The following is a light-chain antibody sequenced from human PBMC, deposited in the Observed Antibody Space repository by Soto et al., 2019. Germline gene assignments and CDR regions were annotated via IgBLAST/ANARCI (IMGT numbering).Light chain of an antibody. Sequence: EIVMTQSPATLSVSPGERATLSCRASQSVSSNLAWYQQKPGQAPRLLIYGASTRATGIPARFSGSGSGTEFTLTISSLQSEDFAVYYCQQYKNWPPYTFGQGTKQEIQ. V-gene: IGKV3-15*01. CDR3: QQYKNWPPYT. CDR1: QSVSSN. CDR2: GAS. J-gene: IGKJ2*01.